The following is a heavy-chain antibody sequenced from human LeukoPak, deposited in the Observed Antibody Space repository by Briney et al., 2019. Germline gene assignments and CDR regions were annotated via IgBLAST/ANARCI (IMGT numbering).Heavy chain of an antibody. D-gene: IGHD5-18*01. J-gene: IGHJ4*02. CDR3: AKRLADEAMVWSDY. CDR2: IRYGGSNK. Sequence: PGGSLRLSCAASGFTFSSYGMHWVRQAPGKGLEWVAFIRYGGSNKYYADSVKGRVTISRDNSKNTLDLQMNSLRAEDTAVYYGAKRLADEAMVWSDYWGQGTLVAVSS. V-gene: IGHV3-30*02. CDR1: GFTFSSYG.